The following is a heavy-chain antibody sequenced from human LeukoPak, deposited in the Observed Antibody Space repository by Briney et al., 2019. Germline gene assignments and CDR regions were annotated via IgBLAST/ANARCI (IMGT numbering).Heavy chain of an antibody. CDR1: GFTVSSNY. D-gene: IGHD5-18*01. Sequence: GGSLRLSCAASGFTVSSNYMSWVRQAPGKGLEWVSVIYSGGSTYYADSVKGRFTISRHNSKNTLYLQMNSLRAEDTAVYYCASAVDTAMGEAWYYFDYWGQGTLVTVSS. V-gene: IGHV3-53*04. CDR2: IYSGGST. CDR3: ASAVDTAMGEAWYYFDY. J-gene: IGHJ4*02.